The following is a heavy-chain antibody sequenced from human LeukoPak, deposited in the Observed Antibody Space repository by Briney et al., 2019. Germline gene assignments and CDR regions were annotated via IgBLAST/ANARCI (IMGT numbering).Heavy chain of an antibody. CDR3: ARVPARRVVTTPTYFDF. Sequence: SETLSLTCTVSGGSISDYYWNWIRQPPGKGLEWTGYFSYSGSTNYNPSLKSRVTISVDTSKNQFSLKLSSVTAEDTAVYYCARVPARRVVTTPTYFDFWGQGTLVTVSS. CDR1: GGSISDYY. CDR2: FSYSGST. V-gene: IGHV4-59*01. D-gene: IGHD2-21*02. J-gene: IGHJ4*02.